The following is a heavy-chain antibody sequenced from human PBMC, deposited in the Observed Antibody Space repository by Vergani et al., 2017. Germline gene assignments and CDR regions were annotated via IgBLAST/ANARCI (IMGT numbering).Heavy chain of an antibody. CDR3: ARDDSSSWSDYYYYGMDV. V-gene: IGHV3-48*03. D-gene: IGHD6-13*01. J-gene: IGHJ6*02. Sequence: VQLVESGGGLVQPGGSLRLSCAASGFTFSSYEMNWVRQAPGKGLEWVSYISSSGSTIYYADSVKGRFTISRDNAKNSLYLQMNSLRAEDTAVYYCARDDSSSWSDYYYYGMDVWGQGTTVTVSS. CDR2: ISSSGSTI. CDR1: GFTFSSYE.